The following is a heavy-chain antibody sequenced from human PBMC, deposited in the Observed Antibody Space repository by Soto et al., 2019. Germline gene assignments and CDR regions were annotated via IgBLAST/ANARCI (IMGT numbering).Heavy chain of an antibody. CDR1: GGSFSGYY. CDR3: ARGRADTAMVTSYYYYGMDV. J-gene: IGHJ6*02. Sequence: QVQLQQWGAGLLKPSETLSLTCAVYGGSFSGYYWSWIRQPPGKGLEWIGEINHSGSTNYNPSLKSRVTISVDTSKNQFSLKLSSVTAADTAVYYCARGRADTAMVTSYYYYGMDVWGQGTTVTVSS. CDR2: INHSGST. D-gene: IGHD5-18*01. V-gene: IGHV4-34*01.